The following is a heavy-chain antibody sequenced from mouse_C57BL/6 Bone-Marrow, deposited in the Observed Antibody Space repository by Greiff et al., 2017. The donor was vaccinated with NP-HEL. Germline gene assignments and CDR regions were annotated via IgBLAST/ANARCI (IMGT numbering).Heavy chain of an antibody. D-gene: IGHD2-4*01. Sequence: VQLQQSGAELVRPGASVKLSCTASGFTFTDYYMHWVKQRPEQGLEWIGWIDPENGDTEYASKFQGKATITADTSSNTAYLQLSSLTSEDTAVYYCTTYDYDDAMDYWGQGTSVTVSS. CDR1: GFTFTDYY. CDR2: IDPENGDT. J-gene: IGHJ4*01. V-gene: IGHV14-4*01. CDR3: TTYDYDDAMDY.